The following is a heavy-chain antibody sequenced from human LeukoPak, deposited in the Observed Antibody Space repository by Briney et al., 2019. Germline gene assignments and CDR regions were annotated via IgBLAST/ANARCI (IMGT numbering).Heavy chain of an antibody. CDR1: GGSISSYY. CDR2: IYYSGST. Sequence: SVTLSLTCTVSGGSISSYYWSWIRQPPGKGLEWIGYIYYSGSTNYNPSLKSRVTISVDTSKNQFSLKLSSVTAADTAVYYCARAPLGRAGAFDIWGQGTMVTVSS. CDR3: ARAPLGRAGAFDI. J-gene: IGHJ3*02. V-gene: IGHV4-59*01.